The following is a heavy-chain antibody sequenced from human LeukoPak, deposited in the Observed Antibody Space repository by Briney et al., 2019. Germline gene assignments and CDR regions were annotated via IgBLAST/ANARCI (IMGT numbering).Heavy chain of an antibody. Sequence: RGSLRLSCAASGFTFNSYWMSWVRQAPGKGLEWVANINQDGSENYYLDSVKGRFTSSRDNAKNSLYLQMNSLRAEDTAVYYCARGPLGYCSVTSCSFDSWGQGTLVTVSS. V-gene: IGHV3-7*01. D-gene: IGHD2-2*01. J-gene: IGHJ4*02. CDR1: GFTFNSYW. CDR2: INQDGSEN. CDR3: ARGPLGYCSVTSCSFDS.